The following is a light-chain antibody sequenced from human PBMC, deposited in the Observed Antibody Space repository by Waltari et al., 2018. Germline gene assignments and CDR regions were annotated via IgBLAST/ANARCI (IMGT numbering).Light chain of an antibody. Sequence: EIVMTQSPATLSLSPGERATLSCRASQSVSSSLAWYQQKPGQAPRLLIYGASSRATGIPDRFSGSWSGTDFTLTISSLEPEDVAVYYCLQRSNWPYSFGQGTKVEIK. CDR3: LQRSNWPYS. CDR2: GAS. V-gene: IGKV3-15*01. J-gene: IGKJ2*03. CDR1: QSVSSS.